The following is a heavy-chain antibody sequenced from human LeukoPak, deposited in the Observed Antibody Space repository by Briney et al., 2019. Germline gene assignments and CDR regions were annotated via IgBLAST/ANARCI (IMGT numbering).Heavy chain of an antibody. V-gene: IGHV3-23*01. CDR2: ISGSGGST. J-gene: IGHJ4*02. D-gene: IGHD3-10*01. Sequence: GGSLRLSCAASGFTFSSYAMSWVRQAPGKGLEWVSAISGSGGSTYYADSVKGRFTISRDNSKNTLYLQMNSLRAEDTAVYYCAKVPYYYGSGSYYTFDYWGQGTLATVSS. CDR3: AKVPYYYGSGSYYTFDY. CDR1: GFTFSSYA.